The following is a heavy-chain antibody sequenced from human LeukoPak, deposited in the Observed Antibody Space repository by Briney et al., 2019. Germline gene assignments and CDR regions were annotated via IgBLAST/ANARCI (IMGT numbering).Heavy chain of an antibody. J-gene: IGHJ6*03. D-gene: IGHD4-11*01. CDR3: TRVEETATTAAIIRKYSYYYYYMDV. V-gene: IGHV3-7*01. CDR1: GFTFSTYR. Sequence: GGSLRPSCAASGFTFSTYRMSWVRQAPGKGLEWVANIKQDGSEKHYVDSVKGRFTISRDNAKNSLYLQMSSLRAEDTAVYYCTRVEETATTAAIIRKYSYYYYYMDVWGKGNTVTVSS. CDR2: IKQDGSEK.